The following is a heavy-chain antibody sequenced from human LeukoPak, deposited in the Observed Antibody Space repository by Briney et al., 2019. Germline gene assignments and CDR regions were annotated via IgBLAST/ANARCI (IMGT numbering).Heavy chain of an antibody. CDR2: ISGSGGST. CDR1: GFTFSSNA. CDR3: AKANSGSYAWFDP. Sequence: GGSLRLSCAASGFTFSSNAMSWVRQAPGRGLEWVSVISGSGGSTYYVDSVKGRFTISRDNPKNTLYLQMNSLRAEDTAVYYCAKANSGSYAWFDPWGQGTLVTVSS. V-gene: IGHV3-23*01. D-gene: IGHD1-26*01. J-gene: IGHJ5*02.